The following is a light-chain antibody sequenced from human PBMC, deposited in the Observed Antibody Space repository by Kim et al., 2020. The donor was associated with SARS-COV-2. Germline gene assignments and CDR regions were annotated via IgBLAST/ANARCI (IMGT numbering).Light chain of an antibody. V-gene: IGLV3-21*04. J-gene: IGLJ2*01. CDR2: YDS. CDR1: SIGSKS. Sequence: SYELTQPPSVSVAPGKTARVSCGGNSIGSKSVHWYQQKSGQATVLVIYYDSDRPSGIPERFSGSNSGNTATLTISRVEAEDEADYYCPVWDSSSDHRVVFGGGTQLTVL. CDR3: PVWDSSSDHRVV.